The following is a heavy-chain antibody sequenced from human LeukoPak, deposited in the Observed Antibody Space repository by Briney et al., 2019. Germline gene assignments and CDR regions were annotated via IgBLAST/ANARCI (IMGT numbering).Heavy chain of an antibody. V-gene: IGHV4-59*12. J-gene: IGHJ3*02. CDR2: IYYSGST. D-gene: IGHD3-10*01. Sequence: SETLSLTCTVSGGSISSYYWSWIRQPPGKGLEWIGYIYYSGSTNYKPSLKSRVTMSVEMSKNQFSLKLNSVTAADTAVYYCARVLWFGELADPFDIWGQGTMVIVSS. CDR3: ARVLWFGELADPFDI. CDR1: GGSISSYY.